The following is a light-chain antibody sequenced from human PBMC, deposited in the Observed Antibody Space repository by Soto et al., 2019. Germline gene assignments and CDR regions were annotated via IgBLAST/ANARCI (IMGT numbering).Light chain of an antibody. CDR3: SSYTRSSTYV. CDR1: SSDVGGYNY. J-gene: IGLJ1*01. V-gene: IGLV2-14*01. Sequence: QSALTQPASVSGSPGPSITISCTGTSSDVGGYNYVSWYQQHPGKAPKLMIYEVSNRPSGVSNRFSGSKSGNTASLTISGLQAEDEADYYCSSYTRSSTYVFGTGTKLTVL. CDR2: EVS.